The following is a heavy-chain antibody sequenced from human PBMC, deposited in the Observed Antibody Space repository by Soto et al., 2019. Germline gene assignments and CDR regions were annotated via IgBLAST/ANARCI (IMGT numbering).Heavy chain of an antibody. CDR1: GGSISSSSYY. V-gene: IGHV4-39*01. CDR3: ARGRKEKVAAHSSTYTYYFDY. J-gene: IGHJ4*02. CDR2: IYYSGST. D-gene: IGHD2-15*01. Sequence: SETLSLTCTVSGGSISSSSYYWGWIRQPPGKGLEWIGSIYYSGSTYYNPSLKSRVTISVDTSKNQFSLKLSSVTAADTAVYYCARGRKEKVAAHSSTYTYYFDYWGQGTLVTVSS.